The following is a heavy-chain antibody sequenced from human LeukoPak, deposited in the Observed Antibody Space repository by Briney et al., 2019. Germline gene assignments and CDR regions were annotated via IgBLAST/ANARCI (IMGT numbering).Heavy chain of an antibody. D-gene: IGHD5-18*01. CDR3: ARDRGYSYGYRDDAFDI. Sequence: GRSLRLSCAASGFTFSSYAMHWVRQAPGKGLEWVAVISYDGSNKYYADSVKGRFTISRDNSKNTLYLQMNSLRAEDTAVYYCARDRGYSYGYRDDAFDIWGQGTMVTVSS. CDR1: GFTFSSYA. V-gene: IGHV3-30-3*01. J-gene: IGHJ3*02. CDR2: ISYDGSNK.